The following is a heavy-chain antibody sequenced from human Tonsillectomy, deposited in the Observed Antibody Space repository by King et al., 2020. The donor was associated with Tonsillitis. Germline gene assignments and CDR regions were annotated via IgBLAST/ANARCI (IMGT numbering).Heavy chain of an antibody. CDR2: MYYSGAI. CDR1: GGSINSGDHF. CDR3: ARYVSGSFDY. Sequence: QLQESGPGVVKPSETLSLTCTVSGGSINSGDHFWAWICQPPGKGLEWIGYMYYSGAIFYNPSLKSRVTISGGTSENRFSLKLSSVTAADTAIYFCARYVSGSFDYWGQGALVTVSS. V-gene: IGHV4-39*01. D-gene: IGHD1-26*01. J-gene: IGHJ4*02.